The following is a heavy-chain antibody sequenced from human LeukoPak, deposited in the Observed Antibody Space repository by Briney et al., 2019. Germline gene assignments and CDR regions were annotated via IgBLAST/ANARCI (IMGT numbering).Heavy chain of an antibody. CDR2: IYYSGST. J-gene: IGHJ4*02. Sequence: ETLCLTCTVSGGSISSYYWSWIRQPPGKGLEWIGYIYYSGSTNYNPSLKSRVTISVDTSKNQFSLKLSSVTAADTAVYYCARAWSSGWTRSYFDYWGRGTMVTVSS. CDR1: GGSISSYY. CDR3: ARAWSSGWTRSYFDY. D-gene: IGHD6-19*01. V-gene: IGHV4-59*01.